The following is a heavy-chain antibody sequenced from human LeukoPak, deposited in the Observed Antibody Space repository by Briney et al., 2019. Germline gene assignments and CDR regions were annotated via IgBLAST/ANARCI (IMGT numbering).Heavy chain of an antibody. CDR2: SYSGGST. V-gene: IGHV3-53*01. Sequence: AGGSLRLSCAASRFTFSSYYLSWVRQAPGKGLECVSLSYSGGSTYYADSVKGRFTSSTDNSKNTLYLQMNSLRAEDTAVYYCARAGGYSYGFDYWGQGTLATVSS. CDR3: ARAGGYSYGFDY. J-gene: IGHJ4*02. CDR1: RFTFSSYY. D-gene: IGHD5-18*01.